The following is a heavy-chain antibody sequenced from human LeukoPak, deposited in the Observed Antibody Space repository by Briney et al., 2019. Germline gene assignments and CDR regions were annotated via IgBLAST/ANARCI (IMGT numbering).Heavy chain of an antibody. CDR1: GYTFTSYD. V-gene: IGHV1-8*01. Sequence: GASVKVSCKASGYTFTSYDINWVRQATGQGLEWMGWMNPNSGNTGYAQKFKGRVTMTKNTSISTAYMELSILRSEDTAVYSCARGVMDYGGNSAGDAFDIWGQGTMVTVSS. CDR2: MNPNSGNT. D-gene: IGHD4-23*01. J-gene: IGHJ3*02. CDR3: ARGVMDYGGNSAGDAFDI.